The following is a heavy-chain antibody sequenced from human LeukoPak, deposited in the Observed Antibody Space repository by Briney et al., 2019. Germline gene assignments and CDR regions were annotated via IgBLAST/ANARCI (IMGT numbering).Heavy chain of an antibody. D-gene: IGHD3-10*01. CDR1: GGSISSYY. CDR2: IYYTGST. V-gene: IGHV4-59*01. Sequence: PSETLSLTCTVSGGSISSYYWSWLRQPPGKRLELIGYIYYTGSTNYSPSLKSRVTMSVHTPKNQFSLKLSSVTAADTAVYYCARMSFYGSGTYSPLDYWGQGTLVTVSS. CDR3: ARMSFYGSGTYSPLDY. J-gene: IGHJ4*02.